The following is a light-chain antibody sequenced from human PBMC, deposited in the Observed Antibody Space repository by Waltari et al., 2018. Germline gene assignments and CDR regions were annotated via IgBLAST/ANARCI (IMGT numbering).Light chain of an antibody. CDR3: SSYGGANNVV. CDR2: QVI. V-gene: IGLV2-8*01. Sequence: QSALTQPPPASGSPGQSATISCPGTSSDVGGANYVSWYQQHPGTAPKLLIYQVIQRPSGVPDRFSGSKSGNTASLTVSGLQAEDEADYFCSSYGGANNVVFGGGTTLTVL. J-gene: IGLJ2*01. CDR1: SSDVGGANY.